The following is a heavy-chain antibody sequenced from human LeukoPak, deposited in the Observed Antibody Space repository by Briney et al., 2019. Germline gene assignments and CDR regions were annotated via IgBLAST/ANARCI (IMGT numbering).Heavy chain of an antibody. J-gene: IGHJ6*03. V-gene: IGHV4-59*12. D-gene: IGHD3-16*01. CDR3: ARGGQYDWYYYYYMDV. CDR1: GGSISSYY. Sequence: SETPSLTCTVSGGSISSYYWSWIRQPPGKGLEWIGYIYYSGSTYYNPSLKSRVTISVDTSKNQFSLKLSSVTAADTAVYYCARGGQYDWYYYYYMDVWGKGTTVTISS. CDR2: IYYSGST.